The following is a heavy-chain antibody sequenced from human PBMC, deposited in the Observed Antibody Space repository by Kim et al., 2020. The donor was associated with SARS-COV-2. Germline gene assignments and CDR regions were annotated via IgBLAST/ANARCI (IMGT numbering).Heavy chain of an antibody. CDR3: ARERFEDYYYYYGMDV. D-gene: IGHD3-10*01. Sequence: PAHTSRVTMSVATSKHQFSLKLSSVTAADTAVYYCARERFEDYYYYYGMDVWGQGTTVTVSS. J-gene: IGHJ6*02. V-gene: IGHV4-4*07.